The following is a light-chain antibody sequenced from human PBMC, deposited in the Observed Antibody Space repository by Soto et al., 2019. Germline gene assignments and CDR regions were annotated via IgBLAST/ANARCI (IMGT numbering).Light chain of an antibody. Sequence: MVLSQSPTTLSLSPGERATLCCRASQSVTSDFLTWYQQKPGQAPRLLIYGASSRATGIPDRFSGSGYGTDFTLTISRLEPEDFAVYYCQQYGSSPFPFAQGTRLEI. V-gene: IGKV3-20*01. CDR2: GAS. J-gene: IGKJ5*01. CDR1: QSVTSDF. CDR3: QQYGSSPFP.